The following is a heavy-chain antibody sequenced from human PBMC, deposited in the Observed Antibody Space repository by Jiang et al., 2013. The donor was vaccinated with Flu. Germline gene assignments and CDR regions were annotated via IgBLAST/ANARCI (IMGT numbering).Heavy chain of an antibody. Sequence: LLKPSETLSLTCTVSGGSINSHYWSWIRQPPGKGLEWIGYIYHSGITNYNPSLRGRVTISIDTSKTHFSLSLTSVTAADTAVYYCARGAVSGSDPADFWGQGILVTVSS. CDR2: IYHSGIT. D-gene: IGHD3-10*01. CDR3: ARGAVSGSDPADF. CDR1: GGSINSHY. V-gene: IGHV4-4*08. J-gene: IGHJ4*02.